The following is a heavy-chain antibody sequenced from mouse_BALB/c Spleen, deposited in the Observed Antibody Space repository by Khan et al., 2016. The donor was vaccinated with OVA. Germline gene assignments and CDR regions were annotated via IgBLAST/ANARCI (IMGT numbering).Heavy chain of an antibody. V-gene: IGHV4-2*02. D-gene: IGHD6-2*01. CDR1: GFDFSRNW. CDR2: INPGSNTI. Sequence: EVQLVESGGGLVQPGGSLILSCAASGFDFSRNWMSWARQAPGKGQEWIGEINPGSNTINYSPSLKDRFIISRDNAKNTLYLQMRKVRYEDTALYNCARLEGYGQQASWGQEPLVHVSA. CDR3: ARLEGYGQQAS. J-gene: IGHJ3*01.